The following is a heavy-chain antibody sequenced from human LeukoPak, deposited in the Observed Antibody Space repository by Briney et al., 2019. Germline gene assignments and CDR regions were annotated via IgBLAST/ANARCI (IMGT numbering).Heavy chain of an antibody. CDR3: ATPPYYDFWSGSSRAEYFQH. CDR2: FDPEDGET. CDR1: GYTLTELS. D-gene: IGHD3-3*01. J-gene: IGHJ1*01. V-gene: IGHV1-24*01. Sequence: ASVKVSCKVSGYTLTELSMHWVRQAPGKGLEWMGGFDPEDGETIYAQKFQGRVTMTKDTSTDTAYMELNSLRSEDTAVYYCATPPYYDFWSGSSRAEYFQHWGQGTLVTVSS.